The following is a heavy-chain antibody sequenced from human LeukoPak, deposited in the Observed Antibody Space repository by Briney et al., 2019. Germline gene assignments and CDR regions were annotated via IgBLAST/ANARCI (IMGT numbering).Heavy chain of an antibody. CDR3: ADFGVVTNWFDP. V-gene: IGHV1-24*01. CDR2: IDPESGER. CDR1: GYTFTEMS. J-gene: IGHJ5*02. Sequence: GASVKVSCKVSGYTFTEMSIHWVRQTPGKGLEWLGGIDPESGERVYAQNFRGRVTVSEDTSTDTAYMEVSSLRSEDTAIYYCADFGVVTNWFDPWGQEPWSPFPQ. D-gene: IGHD3-3*01.